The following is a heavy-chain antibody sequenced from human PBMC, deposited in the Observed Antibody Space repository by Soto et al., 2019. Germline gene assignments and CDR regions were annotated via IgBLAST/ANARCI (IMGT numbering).Heavy chain of an antibody. J-gene: IGHJ4*02. CDR3: ANFGGSIVIQL. CDR1: GGSISSSSYY. CDR2: IYYSGST. D-gene: IGHD6-6*01. Sequence: QLQLQESGPGLVKPSETLSLTCTVSGGSISSSSYYWGWIRQPPGKGLEWIGSIYYSGSTYYNPSLKSRVTISVDTSKNQFSLKLSSVTAADTAVYYCANFGGSIVIQLWGQGTLVTVSS. V-gene: IGHV4-39*01.